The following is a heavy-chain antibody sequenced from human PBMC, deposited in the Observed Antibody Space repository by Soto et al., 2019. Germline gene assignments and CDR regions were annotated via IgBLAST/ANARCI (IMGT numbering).Heavy chain of an antibody. Sequence: SVKVSCKASGGTFSSYTISWVRQAPGQGLEWMGRIIPILGIANCAQKFQGRVTITADKSTSTAYMELSSLRSEDTAVYYCARRFYYDSSGYYPDAFAIWGQGTMVTVSS. CDR3: ARRFYYDSSGYYPDAFAI. CDR1: GGTFSSYT. J-gene: IGHJ3*02. D-gene: IGHD3-22*01. V-gene: IGHV1-69*02. CDR2: IIPILGIA.